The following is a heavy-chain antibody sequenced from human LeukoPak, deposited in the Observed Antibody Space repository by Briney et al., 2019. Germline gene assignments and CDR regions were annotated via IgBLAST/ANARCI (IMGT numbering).Heavy chain of an antibody. CDR3: ARAASAGTVDF. D-gene: IGHD6-13*01. V-gene: IGHV3-7*01. Sequence: GESLRLSCAASRFTFGIYWMSWVRQAPGKALEWVANINQDGSETYYVDSVEGRFTISRDNTKNSLYLQMNSLRAEDTALYYCARAASAGTVDFWGQGTLVTVSS. CDR2: INQDGSET. CDR1: RFTFGIYW. J-gene: IGHJ4*02.